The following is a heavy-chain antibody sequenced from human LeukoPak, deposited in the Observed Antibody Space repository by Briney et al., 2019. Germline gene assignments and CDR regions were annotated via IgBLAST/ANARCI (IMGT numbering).Heavy chain of an antibody. V-gene: IGHV1-2*02. Sequence: ASVKVSCKASGYTFTGYYMHWVRQAPGQGLEWMGWINPNSGGTNYAQKFQGRVTMTRDTSISTAYMELSRLRSDDTAVYYCARIPNSMEDPYYYYMGVWGKGTTVTVSS. J-gene: IGHJ6*03. CDR1: GYTFTGYY. CDR3: ARIPNSMEDPYYYYMGV. D-gene: IGHD2/OR15-2a*01. CDR2: INPNSGGT.